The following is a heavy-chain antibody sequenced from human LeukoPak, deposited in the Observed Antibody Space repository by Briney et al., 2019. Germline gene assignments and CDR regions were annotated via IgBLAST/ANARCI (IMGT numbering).Heavy chain of an antibody. V-gene: IGHV1-2*02. CDR2: INPNSGGT. Sequence: ASVKVSCKASGYTFTGYYIHWMRQAPGQGLEWMGWINPNSGGTNYAQKFQGRVPMTRDTSISTAYMELSRLRSDDTAVYYCARVGGRCTSTSCYASGWWFDPWGQGTLVTVSS. CDR1: GYTFTGYY. J-gene: IGHJ5*02. CDR3: ARVGGRCTSTSCYASGWWFDP. D-gene: IGHD2-2*01.